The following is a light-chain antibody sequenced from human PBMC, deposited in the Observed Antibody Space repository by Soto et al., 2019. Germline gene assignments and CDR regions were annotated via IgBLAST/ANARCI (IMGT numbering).Light chain of an antibody. CDR1: STDVGGYDH. J-gene: IGLJ1*01. Sequence: QSALTQPASVSESPGQSITISCIGTSTDVGGYDHVSWYQQHPGKAPKVIISEVSNRPSGVSNRFSGSKSGNTASLTISGLQAEDEADYYCSSYTSSSTRVFGTGTKLTVL. V-gene: IGLV2-14*01. CDR2: EVS. CDR3: SSYTSSSTRV.